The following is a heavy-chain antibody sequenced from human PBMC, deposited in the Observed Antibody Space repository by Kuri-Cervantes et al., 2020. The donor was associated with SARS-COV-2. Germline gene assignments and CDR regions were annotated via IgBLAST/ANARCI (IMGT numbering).Heavy chain of an antibody. CDR3: AREASYGDFDY. J-gene: IGHJ4*02. CDR2: IYYSGST. Sequence: SETMSLTCTLSGVSISSFYWSWNRQPPGKGLEWYGYIYYSGSTNYNPSLKSRVPISVDTSKNQFTLKLSSVTAADTAVYYCAREASYGDFDYWGQGTLVTVSS. CDR1: GVSISSFY. D-gene: IGHD4-17*01. V-gene: IGHV4-59*01.